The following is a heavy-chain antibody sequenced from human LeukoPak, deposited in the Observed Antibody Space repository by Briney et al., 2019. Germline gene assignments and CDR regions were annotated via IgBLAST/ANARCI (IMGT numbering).Heavy chain of an antibody. Sequence: GASVKVSCKASGSSFTSYGISWGRKAPGQALEWMGWISAYNGNTNYAQKLQGRVTMTTDTSTSTAYMELRSLRSDDTAVYYCARGRRVTPANWFDPWGQGTLVTVSS. CDR1: GSSFTSYG. CDR2: ISAYNGNT. V-gene: IGHV1-18*01. CDR3: ARGRRVTPANWFDP. D-gene: IGHD4-23*01. J-gene: IGHJ5*02.